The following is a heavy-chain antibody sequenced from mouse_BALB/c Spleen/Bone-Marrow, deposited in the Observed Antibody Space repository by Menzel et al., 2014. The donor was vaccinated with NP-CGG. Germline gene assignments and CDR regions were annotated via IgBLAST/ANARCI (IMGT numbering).Heavy chain of an antibody. J-gene: IGHJ4*01. CDR3: ARGDLYYGNLYAMDY. Sequence: QVHVKQSGAELVMPGTSVKVSCKASGYAFTNYLIEWIKKRPGQGLEWIGVINPGSGGTNYNEKFKGKATLTADKSSSTAYMQLSSLTSDDSAVYFCARGDLYYGNLYAMDYWGQGTSVTVSS. D-gene: IGHD2-1*01. V-gene: IGHV1-54*01. CDR2: INPGSGGT. CDR1: GYAFTNYL.